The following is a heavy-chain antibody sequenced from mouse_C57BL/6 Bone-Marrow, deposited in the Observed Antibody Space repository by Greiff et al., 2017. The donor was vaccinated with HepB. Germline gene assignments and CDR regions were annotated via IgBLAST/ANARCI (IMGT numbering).Heavy chain of an antibody. D-gene: IGHD2-3*01. CDR2: IYPGSGNT. Sequence: QVQLQQSGPELVKPGASVKISCKASGYSFTSYYIHWVKQRPGQGLEWIGWIYPGSGNTKYNEKFKGKATLTADTSSSTAYMQLSSLSSEDSAVYYCAREGYYVYYFDYWGQGTTLTVSS. CDR1: GYSFTSYY. CDR3: AREGYYVYYFDY. J-gene: IGHJ2*01. V-gene: IGHV1-66*01.